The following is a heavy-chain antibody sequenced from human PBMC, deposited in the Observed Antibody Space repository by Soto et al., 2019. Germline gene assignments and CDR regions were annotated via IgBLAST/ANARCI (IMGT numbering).Heavy chain of an antibody. CDR1: GFTFSSYA. CDR3: ARDRLRFLEYWFDP. CDR2: ISYDGSNK. J-gene: IGHJ5*02. Sequence: GGSLRLSCAASGFTFSSYAMHWVRQAPGKGLEWVAVISYDGSNKYYADSVKGRFTISRDNSKNTLYLQMNSLRAEDTAVYYCARDRLRFLEYWFDPWGQRTLVTVSS. D-gene: IGHD3-3*01. V-gene: IGHV3-30-3*01.